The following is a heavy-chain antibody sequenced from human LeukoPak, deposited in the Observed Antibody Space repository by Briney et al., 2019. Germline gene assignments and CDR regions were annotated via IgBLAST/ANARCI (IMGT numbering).Heavy chain of an antibody. Sequence: GGSLRLSRAASGFTFSSYSMNWVRQAPGKGLEWVSSIGSSSSYIYYADSVKGRFTISRDNAKNSLYLQMNSLRAEDTAVYYCARDANSMAPFDYWGQGTLVTVSS. D-gene: IGHD2-8*01. CDR2: IGSSSSYI. V-gene: IGHV3-21*01. CDR1: GFTFSSYS. CDR3: ARDANSMAPFDY. J-gene: IGHJ4*02.